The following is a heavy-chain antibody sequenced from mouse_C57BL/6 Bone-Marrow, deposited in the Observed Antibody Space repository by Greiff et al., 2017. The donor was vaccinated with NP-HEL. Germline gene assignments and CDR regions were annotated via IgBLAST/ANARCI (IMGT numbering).Heavy chain of an antibody. J-gene: IGHJ4*01. D-gene: IGHD2-1*01. Sequence: EVKLQESGAELVRPGASVKLSCTASGFNIKDDYMHWVKQRPEQGLEWIGWIDPENGDTEYASKFQGKATITADTSSNTAYLQLSSLTSEDTAVYYCTNYYGNYLYYAMDYWGQGTSVTVSS. V-gene: IGHV14-4*01. CDR1: GFNIKDDY. CDR2: IDPENGDT. CDR3: TNYYGNYLYYAMDY.